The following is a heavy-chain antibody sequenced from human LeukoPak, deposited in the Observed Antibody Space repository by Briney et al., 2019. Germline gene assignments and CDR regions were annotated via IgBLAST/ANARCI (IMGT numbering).Heavy chain of an antibody. CDR3: ACTSSWRYYYMDV. V-gene: IGHV5-51*01. J-gene: IGHJ6*03. CDR1: GYSFTSYW. CDR2: IYPGDSDT. D-gene: IGHD6-13*01. Sequence: GESLKISCKGSGYSFTSYWIGWVRQMPGKGLEWMGIIYPGDSDTRYSPSFQGQVTISADKSISTAYLQWSSLKASDTAMYYCACTSSWRYYYMDVWGKGTTVTISS.